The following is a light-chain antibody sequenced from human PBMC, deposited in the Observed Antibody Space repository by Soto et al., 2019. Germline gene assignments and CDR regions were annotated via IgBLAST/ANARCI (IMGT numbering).Light chain of an antibody. CDR1: QSVSSD. CDR3: QQYNSWPPIT. V-gene: IGKV3-15*01. CDR2: GTS. Sequence: EIVMTQSPATLSVSPGERATLSCRASQSVSSDLAWYQQRPGQAPRLLIYGTSTRATGIPARSSGSGSGTEFTLTISSLQSEDFAVYYCQQYNSWPPITFGQGTRLEIK. J-gene: IGKJ5*01.